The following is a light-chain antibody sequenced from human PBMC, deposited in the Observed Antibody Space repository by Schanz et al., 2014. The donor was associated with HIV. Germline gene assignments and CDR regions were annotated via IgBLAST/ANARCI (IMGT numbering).Light chain of an antibody. CDR2: DVR. Sequence: QSALTQPASVSGSPGQSITISCTGTSSDIGAYNYVSWYQQYPGKAPKLMIYDVRNRPSGVSNRFSGSKSGNTASLTISGLQVEDEADYYCSSYTSSILFVFGTGTKLTVL. V-gene: IGLV2-14*01. J-gene: IGLJ1*01. CDR1: SSDIGAYNY. CDR3: SSYTSSILFV.